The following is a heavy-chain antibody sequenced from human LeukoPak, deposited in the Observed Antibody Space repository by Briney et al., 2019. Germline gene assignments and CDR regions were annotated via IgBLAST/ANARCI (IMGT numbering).Heavy chain of an antibody. CDR1: GFTLSSYS. CDR3: ARGRRGSYLDY. Sequence: GGSLRLSCEASGFTLSSYSMNWVRQAPGKGLEWVSYISSSGSTIYYADSVKGRFTISRDNAKNSLYLQMNSLRAEDTAVYYCARGRRGSYLDYWGQGTLVTVSS. CDR2: ISSSGSTI. D-gene: IGHD1-26*01. J-gene: IGHJ4*02. V-gene: IGHV3-48*04.